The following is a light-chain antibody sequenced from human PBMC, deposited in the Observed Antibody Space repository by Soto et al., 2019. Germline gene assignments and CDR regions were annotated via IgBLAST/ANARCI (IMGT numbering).Light chain of an antibody. CDR1: QNINAT. Sequence: VVMTQSPATLSVSPGERVTLSRRASQNINATLAWSQQIPGQAPRLLMYVASTRATGIPARFSGSGSRTDFTLTISSLLSEDVAVYYCQKYNDCPWTSGKGTKVEIK. CDR3: QKYNDCPWT. V-gene: IGKV3-15*01. CDR2: VAS. J-gene: IGKJ1*01.